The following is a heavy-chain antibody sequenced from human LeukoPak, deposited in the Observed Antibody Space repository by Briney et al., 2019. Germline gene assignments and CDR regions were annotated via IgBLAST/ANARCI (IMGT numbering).Heavy chain of an antibody. Sequence: PGGSLRLFCAASGFTFSSYWMSWVRQAPGKGLEWVANIKQDGSEKYYVDSVKGRFTISRDNAKNSLYLQMNSLRGEDAAVYYCARYRFCGGDCFFAYWAQGPLAPVSS. V-gene: IGHV3-7*01. CDR1: GFTFSSYW. J-gene: IGHJ4*02. D-gene: IGHD2-21*02. CDR2: IKQDGSEK. CDR3: ARYRFCGGDCFFAY.